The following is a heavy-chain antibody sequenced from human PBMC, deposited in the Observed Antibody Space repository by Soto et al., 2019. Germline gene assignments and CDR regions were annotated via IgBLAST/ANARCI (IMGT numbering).Heavy chain of an antibody. CDR2: INPNSGGR. V-gene: IGHV1-2*04. J-gene: IGHJ6*02. D-gene: IGHD2-15*01. Sequence: ASVKVSCEASGYTFNGYYIHWVRQAPGQGLEWMGWINPNSGGRNYAQKFQGWVTMTRDTSISTAYMELSRLRSDDTAVYYCAREGYCSGGSCYSGRYYYYGMDVWGQGTTVTVSS. CDR1: GYTFNGYY. CDR3: AREGYCSGGSCYSGRYYYYGMDV.